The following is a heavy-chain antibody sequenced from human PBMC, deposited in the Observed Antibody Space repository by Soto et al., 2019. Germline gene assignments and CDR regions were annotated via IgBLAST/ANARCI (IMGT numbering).Heavy chain of an antibody. J-gene: IGHJ6*03. Sequence: SETLSLTCAVYGGSFSGYYWSWIRQPPGKGLEWIGEINHSGSTNYNPSLKSRVTISVDTSKNQFSLKLSSVTAADTAVYYCARGTYGTTNYYYYYMDVWGKGTTVTVSS. CDR2: INHSGST. V-gene: IGHV4-34*01. CDR1: GGSFSGYY. D-gene: IGHD3-16*01. CDR3: ARGTYGTTNYYYYYMDV.